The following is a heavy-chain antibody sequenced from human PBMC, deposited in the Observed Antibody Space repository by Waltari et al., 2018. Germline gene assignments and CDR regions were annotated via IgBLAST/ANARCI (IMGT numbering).Heavy chain of an antibody. D-gene: IGHD3-16*01. CDR1: GYRFASYC. CDR3: ARHPLVWVASTQNAFDV. V-gene: IGHV5-51*03. Sequence: VQPVQSGAEVSKPGESLKICCMGSGYRFASYCNGWVRQMPGKGLEWMGIIFPGDSDTRYSPSFQGHVTISADTSNSTAYLQLTNLKASDTAMYYCARHPLVWVASTQNAFDVWGQGTMVTVSS. J-gene: IGHJ3*01. CDR2: IFPGDSDT.